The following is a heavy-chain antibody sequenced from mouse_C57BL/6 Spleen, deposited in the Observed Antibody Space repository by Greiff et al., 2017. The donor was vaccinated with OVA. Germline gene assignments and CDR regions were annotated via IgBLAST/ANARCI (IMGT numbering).Heavy chain of an antibody. CDR3: ARSDYIYAMGY. D-gene: IGHD1-3*01. CDR2: IYPGSGNT. V-gene: IGHV1-66*01. CDR1: GYSFTSYY. J-gene: IGHJ4*01. Sequence: VQLVESGPELVKPGASVKISCKASGYSFTSYYIHWVKQRPGQGLEWIGWIYPGSGNTKYNEKFKGKATLTADTSSSTAYMQLSSLTSEDSAVYYCARSDYIYAMGYWGQGTSVTVSS.